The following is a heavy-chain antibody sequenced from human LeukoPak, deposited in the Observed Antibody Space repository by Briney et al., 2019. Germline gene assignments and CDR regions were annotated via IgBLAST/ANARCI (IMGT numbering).Heavy chain of an antibody. V-gene: IGHV3-7*01. CDR2: IKQDGSEK. D-gene: IGHD3-16*02. Sequence: PGGSLRLSCAASGFTVSSYWMSWVRHAPGKGREWVTNIKQDGSEKYYVDSVKGRFTISRDNAKNSLHLQMDSLRAEDTAVYYCARDLMITFGGVIDTNDYWGQGTLVTVSS. J-gene: IGHJ4*02. CDR3: ARDLMITFGGVIDTNDY. CDR1: GFTVSSYW.